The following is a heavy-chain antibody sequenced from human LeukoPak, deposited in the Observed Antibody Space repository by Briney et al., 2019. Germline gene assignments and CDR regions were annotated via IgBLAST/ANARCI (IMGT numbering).Heavy chain of an antibody. Sequence: RSGGSLRLSCAASGFTFSSYAMSWVRQAPGKGLEWVSAISGSGGSTYYADSVKGRFTISRDNAKNTLYLQMNSLRAEDTAVYYCARGYGSSRGWYWGQGTLVTVSS. CDR2: ISGSGGST. CDR3: ARGYGSSRGWY. V-gene: IGHV3-23*01. D-gene: IGHD6-6*01. CDR1: GFTFSSYA. J-gene: IGHJ4*02.